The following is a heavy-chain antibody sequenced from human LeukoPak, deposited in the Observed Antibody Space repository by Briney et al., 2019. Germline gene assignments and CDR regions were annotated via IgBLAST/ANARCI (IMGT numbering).Heavy chain of an antibody. CDR1: EFTFSSYS. V-gene: IGHV3-48*02. CDR3: ARDYQWFFDY. Sequence: GGSLRLSCAASEFTFSSYSMNWVRQAPRKGLEWVSYISSRSNIISYADSVKGRFTISTDNAKNSLYLQMNSLRDEDTAVYYCARDYQWFFDYWGQGTLVTVSS. CDR2: ISSRSNII. D-gene: IGHD3-22*01. J-gene: IGHJ4*02.